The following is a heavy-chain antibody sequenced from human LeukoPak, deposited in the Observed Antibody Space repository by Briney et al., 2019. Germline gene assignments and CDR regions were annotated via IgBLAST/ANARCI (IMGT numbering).Heavy chain of an antibody. V-gene: IGHV3-30*04. J-gene: IGHJ4*02. CDR1: GVTFSSYA. CDR3: ARDTSFAVGATLDF. CDR2: VSYEGSNK. Sequence: GGSLRLSCAASGVTFSSYAMHGVRRAPGRGLEGVGVVSYEGSNKYYANSVKGRFTISRDKSKNTLHLQMNSPRAEDTAIYYCARDTSFAVGATLDFWGQGTLVTVSS. D-gene: IGHD1-26*01.